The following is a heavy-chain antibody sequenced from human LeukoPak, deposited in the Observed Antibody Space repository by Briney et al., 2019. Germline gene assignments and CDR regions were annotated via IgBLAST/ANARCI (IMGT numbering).Heavy chain of an antibody. J-gene: IGHJ4*02. CDR3: TGNYYGSGGYADFDY. Sequence: GGSLRLSCAASGFTFSGSAMHWVRQASGKGLEWVGRIRSKANSYATAYAASVKGRFTISRDDSKNTAYLQMDSLKTEDTAVYYCTGNYYGSGGYADFDYWGQGTLVTVSS. V-gene: IGHV3-73*01. CDR2: IRSKANSYAT. D-gene: IGHD3-10*01. CDR1: GFTFSGSA.